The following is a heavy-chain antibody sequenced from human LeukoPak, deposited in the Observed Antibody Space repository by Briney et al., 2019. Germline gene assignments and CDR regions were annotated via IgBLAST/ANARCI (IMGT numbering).Heavy chain of an antibody. CDR1: GFSVSVNY. J-gene: IGHJ4*02. Sequence: GGSLRLSCAASGFSVSVNYMSWVRQAPGKGLEWVSVLFASGNSNYADSVKGRFTISRDNSENTLDLHMHSLRAEDTAVYYCARSRFYFDYWGQGTLVTVSS. CDR2: LFASGNS. V-gene: IGHV3-66*01. CDR3: ARSRFYFDY.